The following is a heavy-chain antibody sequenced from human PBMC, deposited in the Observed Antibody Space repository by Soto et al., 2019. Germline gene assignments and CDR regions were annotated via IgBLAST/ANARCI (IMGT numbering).Heavy chain of an antibody. D-gene: IGHD6-13*01. CDR1: GGSFSGYS. Sequence: QVQLQQWGAGLLKPSETLSLTCAVFGGSFSGYSWSWIRQSPGKGLEWIGEITRSGSTNYNPSLRSRVAIVVDTSKSQCTVKRSPVTAADTAVYYCVGLWQPAADPFDYCGQGSLVTVSS. CDR2: ITRSGST. J-gene: IGHJ4*02. V-gene: IGHV4-34*01. CDR3: VGLWQPAADPFDY.